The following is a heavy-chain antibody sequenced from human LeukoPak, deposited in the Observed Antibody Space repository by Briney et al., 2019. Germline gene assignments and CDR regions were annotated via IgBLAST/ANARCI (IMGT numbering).Heavy chain of an antibody. V-gene: IGHV3-20*04. J-gene: IGHJ4*02. CDR2: INWNGGST. CDR1: GFTFDDYG. CDR3: AKDGAWLRFDD. D-gene: IGHD5-12*01. Sequence: GGSLRLSCAASGFTFDDYGMSWVRQAPGKGLEWVSGINWNGGSTGYVDSVKGRFTISRDNAKNSLYLQMNNLRAEDTAVYYCAKDGAWLRFDDWGQGIFVTVSS.